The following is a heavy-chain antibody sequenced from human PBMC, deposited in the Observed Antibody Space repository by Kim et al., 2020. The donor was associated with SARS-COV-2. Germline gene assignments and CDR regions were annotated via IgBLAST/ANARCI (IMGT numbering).Heavy chain of an antibody. V-gene: IGHV6-1*01. Sequence: SQTLSLTCAISGDSVSSNSAAWNWIRQSPSRGLEWLGRTYYRSKWYNDYAVSVKSRITINPDTSKNQFSLQLNSVTPEDTAVYYCAREGETGGAAASTDYYYYYGRDVWGQGTTVTVSS. J-gene: IGHJ6*02. D-gene: IGHD6-13*01. CDR1: GDSVSSNSAA. CDR3: AREGETGGAAASTDYYYYYGRDV. CDR2: TYYRSKWYN.